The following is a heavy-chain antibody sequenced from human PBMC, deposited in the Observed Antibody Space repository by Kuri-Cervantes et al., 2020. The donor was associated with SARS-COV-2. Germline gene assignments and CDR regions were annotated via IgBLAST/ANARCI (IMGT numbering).Heavy chain of an antibody. J-gene: IGHJ3*02. CDR1: GYTFTNYG. Sequence: ASVKDTFRTSGYTFTNYGISSVRQAPGQGLEWMGCISAYNGNTSYAQKLQGRVTMTTDTSTSTAYMELKSLRSDDTAVYYCARAVGVPAATPGEIWVQGTMVTVSS. CDR2: ISAYNGNT. D-gene: IGHD2-2*01. CDR3: ARAVGVPAATPGEI. V-gene: IGHV1-18*01.